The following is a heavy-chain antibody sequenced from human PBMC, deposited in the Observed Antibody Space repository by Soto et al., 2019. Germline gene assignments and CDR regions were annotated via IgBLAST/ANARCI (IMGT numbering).Heavy chain of an antibody. CDR2: INPSGGST. CDR3: ARDPRPHIVVVTAHYPATSYYGMDV. V-gene: IGHV1-46*01. J-gene: IGHJ6*02. CDR1: GYTFTSYG. Sequence: ASVKVSCKASGYTFTSYGISWVRQAPGQGLEWMGIINPSGGSTSYAQKFQGRVTMTRDTSTSTVYMELSSLRSEDTAVYYCARDPRPHIVVVTAHYPATSYYGMDVWGQGTTVTVSS. D-gene: IGHD2-21*02.